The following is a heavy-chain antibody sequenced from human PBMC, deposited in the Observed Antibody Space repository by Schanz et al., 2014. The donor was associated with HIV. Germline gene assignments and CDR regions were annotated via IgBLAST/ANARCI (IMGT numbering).Heavy chain of an antibody. V-gene: IGHV1-18*01. J-gene: IGHJ5*02. CDR2: TSPYNGNT. CDR3: AANNYYGSGSSSA. D-gene: IGHD3-10*01. CDR1: GYSFTSHG. Sequence: QIQLVQSGAEMKKPGASVKVSCKASGYSFTSHGISWVRQAPGQGLEWMGWTSPYNGNTNYAQKLQGRVTMSTDTSTSTAYMELRSLRSDDTAMYYCAANNYYGSGSSSAWGQGTLVTVSS.